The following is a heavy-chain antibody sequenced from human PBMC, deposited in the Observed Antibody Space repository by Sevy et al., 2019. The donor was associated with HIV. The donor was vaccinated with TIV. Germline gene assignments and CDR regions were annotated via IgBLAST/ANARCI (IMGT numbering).Heavy chain of an antibody. J-gene: IGHJ6*02. CDR2: IKQDGSEK. Sequence: GGSLRLSCAASGFTFSSYWMSWVRQAPGKGLEWVANIKQDGSEKYYVDSVKGRFTISRDNAKNSLYLQMNSLRAEDTVVYYCARDWGLRYGSVSDLSLNKTGYYYYGMDVWGQGTTVTVSS. CDR1: GFTFSSYW. D-gene: IGHD3-10*01. V-gene: IGHV3-7*01. CDR3: ARDWGLRYGSVSDLSLNKTGYYYYGMDV.